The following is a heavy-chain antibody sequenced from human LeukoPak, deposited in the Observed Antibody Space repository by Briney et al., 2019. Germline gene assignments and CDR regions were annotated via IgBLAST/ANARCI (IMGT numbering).Heavy chain of an antibody. CDR2: IYHSGNT. CDR3: ARDWGYYYGSGIDNWFDP. J-gene: IGHJ5*02. D-gene: IGHD3-10*01. CDR1: GGSISSGSDS. Sequence: PSQTLSLTCAVSGGSISSGSDSWSWIRQPPGKGLEWIGYIYHSGNTYYNPSLKSRVTISIDRSKNQFSLKLSSVTAADTAVYYCARDWGYYYGSGIDNWFDPWGQGTLVTVSS. V-gene: IGHV4-30-2*01.